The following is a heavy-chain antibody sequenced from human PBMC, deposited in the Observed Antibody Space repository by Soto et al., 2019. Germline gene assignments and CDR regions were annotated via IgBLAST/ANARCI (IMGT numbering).Heavy chain of an antibody. CDR2: IYYSGST. CDR3: ARHGITMVRGAHYYYYGMDV. V-gene: IGHV4-39*01. D-gene: IGHD3-10*01. CDR1: GGSISSSSYY. Sequence: SETLSLTCTVSGGSISSSSYYWGWIRQPPGKGLEWIGSIYYSGSTYYNPSLKSRVTISVDTSKNQFSLKLGSVTAADTAVYYCARHGITMVRGAHYYYYGMDVWGQGTTVTVSS. J-gene: IGHJ6*02.